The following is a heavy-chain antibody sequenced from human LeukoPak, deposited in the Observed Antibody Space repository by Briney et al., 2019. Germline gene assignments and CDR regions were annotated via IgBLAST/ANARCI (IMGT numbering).Heavy chain of an antibody. V-gene: IGHV3-74*01. CDR2: LKGDGSRA. D-gene: IGHD2-2*03. CDR1: GFTFSSYW. Sequence: GGSLRLSSAASGFTFSSYWMHWVRQSPGKGLEWVGQLKGDGSRANYADSVRGRFTISRDNAKNTVYLQLNSLRAEDTAVYYCARDGYLAPVIAFLDYWGQGTPVTVSS. J-gene: IGHJ4*02. CDR3: ARDGYLAPVIAFLDY.